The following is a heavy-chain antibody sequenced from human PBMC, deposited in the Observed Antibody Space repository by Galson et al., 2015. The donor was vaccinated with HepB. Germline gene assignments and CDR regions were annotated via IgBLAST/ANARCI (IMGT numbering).Heavy chain of an antibody. V-gene: IGHV3-74*01. D-gene: IGHD3-3*01. CDR2: INSDGSST. CDR1: GFTFSSYW. Sequence: SLRLSCAASGFTFSSYWMHWVRQAPGKGLVWDSRINSDGSSTSYADSVKGRFTISRDNAKNTLYLQMNSLRAEDTAVYYCARFPIEGGIIFGVVIKYYFDYWGQGTLVTVSS. J-gene: IGHJ4*02. CDR3: ARFPIEGGIIFGVVIKYYFDY.